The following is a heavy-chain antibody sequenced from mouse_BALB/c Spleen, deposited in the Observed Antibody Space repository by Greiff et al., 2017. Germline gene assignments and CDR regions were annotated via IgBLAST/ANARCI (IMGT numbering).Heavy chain of an antibody. CDR2: INPSSGYT. V-gene: IGHV1-4*02. CDR3: ARGARATRFYYAMDY. J-gene: IGHJ4*01. Sequence: VQLVESAAELARPGASVKMSCKASGYTFTSYTMHWVKQRPGQGLEWIGYINPSSGYTEYNQKFKDKTTLTADKSSSTAYMQLSSLTSEDSAVYYCARGARATRFYYAMDYWGQGTSVTVSS. CDR1: GYTFTSYT. D-gene: IGHD3-1*01.